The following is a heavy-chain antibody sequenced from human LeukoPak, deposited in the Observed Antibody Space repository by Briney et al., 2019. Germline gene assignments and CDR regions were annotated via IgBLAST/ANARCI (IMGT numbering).Heavy chain of an antibody. V-gene: IGHV3-23*01. D-gene: IGHD3-22*01. CDR1: GFTFSSYA. CDR3: AKSYYYDSSGSRIEYFQH. Sequence: GGSLRLSCAASGFTFSSYAMSWVRQAPGKGLEWVSAISGSGGSTYYADSVKGRFTISRDNSKNTLYLQMNSLRAEDTAVYYCAKSYYYDSSGSRIEYFQHWGQGTLVTVPS. J-gene: IGHJ1*01. CDR2: ISGSGGST.